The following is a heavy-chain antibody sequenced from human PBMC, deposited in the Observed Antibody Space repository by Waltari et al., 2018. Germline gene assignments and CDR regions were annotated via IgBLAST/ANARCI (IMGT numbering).Heavy chain of an antibody. V-gene: IGHV4-34*01. D-gene: IGHD2-2*02. CDR3: ARVGRVVPAAIRGIRAFDP. Sequence: QVQLQQWGAGLLKPSETLSLTCAVYGGSFSGYYWSWIRQPPGKGLEWIGEIDHSGTPTYNPSLKSRCTISVDTSKNTFSLKLSAVTAADTAVYYCARVGRVVPAAIRGIRAFDPWGQGTLVTVSS. CDR1: GGSFSGYY. CDR2: IDHSGTP. J-gene: IGHJ5*02.